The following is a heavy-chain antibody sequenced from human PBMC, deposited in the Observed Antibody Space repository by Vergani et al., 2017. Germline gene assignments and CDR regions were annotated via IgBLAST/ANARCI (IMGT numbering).Heavy chain of an antibody. J-gene: IGHJ5*02. Sequence: EVQLVESGGGLVQPGRSLRLSCAASGFTFDDYAMHWVRQAPGKGLEWVSGISWNSGSIGYADSVKGRVTISRDKAKNSLYLQMNSLRAEDTALYYCARGAVIAGTLFPNWFDPWGQGTLVTVSS. D-gene: IGHD1-7*01. V-gene: IGHV3-9*01. CDR3: ARGAVIAGTLFPNWFDP. CDR1: GFTFDDYA. CDR2: ISWNSGSI.